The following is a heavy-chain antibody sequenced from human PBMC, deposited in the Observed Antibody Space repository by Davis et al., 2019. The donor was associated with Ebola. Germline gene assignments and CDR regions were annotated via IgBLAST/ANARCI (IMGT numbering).Heavy chain of an antibody. J-gene: IGHJ4*02. CDR1: GYTFTSYG. CDR2: ISAYNGNT. CDR3: ARGGSGSYYGY. V-gene: IGHV1-18*01. D-gene: IGHD1-26*01. Sequence: AASVKVSCKASGYTFTSYGISWVRQAPGQGLEWMGWISAYNGNTNYSQKFQGRVTITRDTSASTAYMELSSLRSEDTAVYYCARGGSGSYYGYWGQGTLVTVSS.